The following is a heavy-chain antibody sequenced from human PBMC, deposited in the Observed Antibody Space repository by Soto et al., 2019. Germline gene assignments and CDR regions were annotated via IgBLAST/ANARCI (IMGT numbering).Heavy chain of an antibody. J-gene: IGHJ4*02. CDR2: IYYDGNT. CDR1: GDSITSSSHY. Sequence: SETLSLTCTVSGDSITSSSHYWGWIRQPPGKGLESIANIYYDGNTYYNPSLKSRVTISLDTSKNQFSLRLNSVTAADTAVYYCLRSSIDPRVFMYPFEYWGQRILVTVSX. V-gene: IGHV4-39*01. CDR3: LRSSIDPRVFMYPFEY. D-gene: IGHD6-6*01.